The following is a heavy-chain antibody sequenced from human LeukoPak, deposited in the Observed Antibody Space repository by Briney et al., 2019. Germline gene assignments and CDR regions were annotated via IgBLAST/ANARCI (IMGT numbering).Heavy chain of an antibody. V-gene: IGHV1-69*06. CDR3: AREIGPRQLHLWGSAFDY. CDR2: IIPIFGTA. CDR1: GGTFSSYA. D-gene: IGHD5-18*01. J-gene: IGHJ4*02. Sequence: ASVKVSCKASGGTFSSYAISWVRQAPGQGLEWMGGIIPIFGTANYAQKFQGRVTITADKSTSTAYMDMSSLRSEDTAVYYCAREIGPRQLHLWGSAFDYWGQGSVVTVSS.